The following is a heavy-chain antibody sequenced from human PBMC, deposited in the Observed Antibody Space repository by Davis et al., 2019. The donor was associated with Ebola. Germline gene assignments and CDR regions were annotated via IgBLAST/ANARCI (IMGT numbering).Heavy chain of an antibody. CDR2: IKQDGSEK. Sequence: GESLKISCAASGFTFDDFWMSWVRQTPGKGLEWVANIKQDGSEKYYVDSVKGRLTISRDNAKKTLYLQMDSLRAEDTAVYYCARRVVGAFPFDCWGQGTLVTVSP. V-gene: IGHV3-7*03. J-gene: IGHJ4*02. CDR3: ARRVVGAFPFDC. CDR1: GFTFDDFW. D-gene: IGHD1-26*01.